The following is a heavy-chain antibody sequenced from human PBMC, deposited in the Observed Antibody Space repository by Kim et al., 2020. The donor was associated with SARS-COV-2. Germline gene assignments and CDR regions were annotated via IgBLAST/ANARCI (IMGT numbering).Heavy chain of an antibody. Sequence: SETLSLTCTVSGGSISSGDYYWSWIRQPPGKGLEWIGYIYYSGSTYYNPSLKSRVTISVDTSKNQFSLKLSSVTAADTAVYYCARALTTLYYYYGMDVWGQGTTVTVSS. J-gene: IGHJ6*02. D-gene: IGHD4-17*01. CDR1: GGSISSGDYY. CDR3: ARALTTLYYYYGMDV. V-gene: IGHV4-30-4*01. CDR2: IYYSGST.